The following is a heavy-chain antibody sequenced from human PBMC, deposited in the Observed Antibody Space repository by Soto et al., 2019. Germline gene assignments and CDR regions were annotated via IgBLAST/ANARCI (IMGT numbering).Heavy chain of an antibody. CDR2: VDLSGNT. CDR1: RGYLSSSQW. V-gene: IGHV4-4*02. D-gene: IGHD2-15*01. Sequence: SETFYLPCGVPRGYLSSSQWWTWVRQPPGKGLEWIGEVDLSGNTHYNQSLNSRVSPSIPHSQTQFSLELCSVSAADKAVYYCAGRVGVRPYWSPGALVTVS. J-gene: IGHJ4*02. CDR3: AGRVGVRPY.